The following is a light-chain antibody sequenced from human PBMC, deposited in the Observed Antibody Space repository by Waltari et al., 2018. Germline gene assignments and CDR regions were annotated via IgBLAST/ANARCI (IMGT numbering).Light chain of an antibody. CDR1: QSVASNY. V-gene: IGKV3D-20*01. CDR2: DAS. Sequence: EIVLTQSPATLSLSPGKRATLSCGASQSVASNYLAWYQQKPGLAPRLLIYDASSRATGIPARFSGSGSGTDFTLTISRLEPEDFAVYFCQQYAGSPWTFGQGTKVEIK. J-gene: IGKJ1*01. CDR3: QQYAGSPWT.